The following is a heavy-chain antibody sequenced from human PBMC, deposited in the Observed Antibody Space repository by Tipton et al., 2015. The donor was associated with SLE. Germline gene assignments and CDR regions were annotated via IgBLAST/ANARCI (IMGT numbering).Heavy chain of an antibody. V-gene: IGHV4-39*07. CDR1: GDSITSSSYY. CDR3: AKDSGTYYFDF. D-gene: IGHD1-26*01. Sequence: TLSLTCTVSGDSITSSSYYWGWIHQPPGKGLEWIGTIHYTGSTYHNPSLKSRVTISLDTSKNQLSLKVSSVTAADTAVYYCAKDSGTYYFDFWGQGVLVNVSS. CDR2: IHYTGST. J-gene: IGHJ4*02.